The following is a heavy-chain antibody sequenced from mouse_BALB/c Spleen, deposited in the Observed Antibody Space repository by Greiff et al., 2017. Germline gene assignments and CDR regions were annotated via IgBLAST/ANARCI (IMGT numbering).Heavy chain of an antibody. CDR3: AREGFYYALDY. J-gene: IGHJ2*01. V-gene: IGHV5-12-1*01. CDR2: ISSGGGST. CDR1: GFAFSSYD. Sequence: EVQVVESGGGLVKPGGSLKLSCAASGFAFSSYDMSWVRQTPEKRLEWVAYISSGGGSTYYPDTVKGRFTISRDNAKNTLYLQMSSLKSEDTAMYYCAREGFYYALDYWGQGTTLTVSS. D-gene: IGHD1-1*01.